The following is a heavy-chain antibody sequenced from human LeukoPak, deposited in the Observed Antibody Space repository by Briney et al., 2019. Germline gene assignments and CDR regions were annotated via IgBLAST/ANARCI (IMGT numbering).Heavy chain of an antibody. Sequence: PSETLSLTCAVYGGSFSGYYWSWIRQPPRKGLEWIGEINHSGSTNYNPSLKSRVTISVDTSKNQFSLKLSSVTAADTAVYYCARGAAPPNWFDPWGQGTLVTVSS. V-gene: IGHV4-34*01. CDR3: ARGAAPPNWFDP. D-gene: IGHD6-6*01. J-gene: IGHJ5*02. CDR1: GGSFSGYY. CDR2: INHSGST.